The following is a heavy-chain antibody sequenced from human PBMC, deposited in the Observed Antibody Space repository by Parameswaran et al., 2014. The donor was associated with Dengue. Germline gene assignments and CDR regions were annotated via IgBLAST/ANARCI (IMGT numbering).Heavy chain of an antibody. D-gene: IGHD3-9*01. V-gene: IGHV4-59*01. J-gene: IGHJ4*02. CDR3: AREVLRYFDWLPTYFDY. CDR2: IYYSGST. Sequence: RWIRQPPGKGLEWIGYIYYSGSTNYNPSLKSRVTISVDTSKNQFSLKLSSVTAADTAVYYCAREVLRYFDWLPTYFDYWGQGTLVTVSS.